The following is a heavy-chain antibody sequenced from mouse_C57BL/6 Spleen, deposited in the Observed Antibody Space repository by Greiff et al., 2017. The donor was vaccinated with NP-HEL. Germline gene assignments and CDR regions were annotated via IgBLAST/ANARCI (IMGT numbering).Heavy chain of an antibody. CDR1: GYAFTNYL. V-gene: IGHV1-54*01. CDR3: ARHYSNYNYAMDY. CDR2: INPGSGGT. D-gene: IGHD2-5*01. Sequence: VKLMESGAELVRPGTSVKVSCKASGYAFTNYLIEWVKQRPGQGLEWIGVINPGSGGTNYNEKFKGKATLTADKSSSTAYMQLSSLTSEDSAVYFCARHYSNYNYAMDYWGQGTSVTVSS. J-gene: IGHJ4*01.